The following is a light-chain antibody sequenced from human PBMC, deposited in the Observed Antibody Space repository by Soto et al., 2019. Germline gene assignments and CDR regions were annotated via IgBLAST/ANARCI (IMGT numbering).Light chain of an antibody. Sequence: QSALTQPASVSGSPGQSIIISCTGSSSDVGGYNFVSWYQQHPGKAPKLMIYGVSNRPSGVSNRFSGSKSGNTASLSISGLQAEDEAEYYCSSYTSNSTRVFGTGTKVTVL. CDR3: SSYTSNSTRV. V-gene: IGLV2-14*01. CDR1: SSDVGGYNF. J-gene: IGLJ1*01. CDR2: GVS.